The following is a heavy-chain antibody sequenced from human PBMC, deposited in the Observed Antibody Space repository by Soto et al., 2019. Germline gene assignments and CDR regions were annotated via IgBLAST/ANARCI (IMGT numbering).Heavy chain of an antibody. Sequence: PGGSLRLSCAASGFSFSSYWMHWVRQVPGKGLVWVARMNEDGGTTDYADSVKGRFTISRDNAKNTLYLQMNSLRVEDTAVYYCASDLSGRADVWGQATTVTVSS. D-gene: IGHD3-10*01. J-gene: IGHJ6*02. CDR1: GFSFSSYW. CDR2: MNEDGGTT. CDR3: ASDLSGRADV. V-gene: IGHV3-74*01.